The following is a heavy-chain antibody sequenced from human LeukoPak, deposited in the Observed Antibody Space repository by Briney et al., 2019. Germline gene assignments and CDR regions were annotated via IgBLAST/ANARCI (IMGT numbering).Heavy chain of an antibody. CDR2: INHSGST. Sequence: SETLSLTCAVYGGSFSGYYWSWIRQPPGKGLEWIGEINHSGSTNYNPSLKSRVTISVDTSKNQFSLKLSSVTAADTAVYYCARPWSRGSSGYYRDYWGQGTLVTVSS. CDR3: ARPWSRGSSGYYRDY. J-gene: IGHJ4*02. V-gene: IGHV4-34*01. CDR1: GGSFSGYY. D-gene: IGHD3-22*01.